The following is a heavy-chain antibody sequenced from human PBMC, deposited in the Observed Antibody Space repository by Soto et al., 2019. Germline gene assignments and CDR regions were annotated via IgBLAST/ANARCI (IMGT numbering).Heavy chain of an antibody. J-gene: IGHJ6*02. D-gene: IGHD5-18*01. CDR2: IWYDGSNK. Sequence: GGSLRLSCAASGFTFSSYGMHWVRQAPGKGLEWVAVIWYDGSNKYYADSVKGRFTISRDNSKNTLYLQMNSLRAEDTAVYYCARGAEGIRYSYVGYYYYGMDVWGQGTTVTVYS. CDR3: ARGAEGIRYSYVGYYYYGMDV. V-gene: IGHV3-33*01. CDR1: GFTFSSYG.